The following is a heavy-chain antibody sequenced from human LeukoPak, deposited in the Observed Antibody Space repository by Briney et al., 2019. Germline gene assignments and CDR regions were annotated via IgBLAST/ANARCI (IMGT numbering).Heavy chain of an antibody. D-gene: IGHD3-22*01. CDR2: IYYSGST. Sequence: SETLSLTCTVSGGSISSSSYYWGWIRQPPGKGLEWIGSIYYSGSTYYNPSLKSRVTISVDTSKNQFSLKLSSVTAADTAVYYCARSPRYSYYDSSGYRASWFDPWGQGTLVTVSS. CDR3: ARSPRYSYYDSSGYRASWFDP. CDR1: GGSISSSSYY. V-gene: IGHV4-39*07. J-gene: IGHJ5*02.